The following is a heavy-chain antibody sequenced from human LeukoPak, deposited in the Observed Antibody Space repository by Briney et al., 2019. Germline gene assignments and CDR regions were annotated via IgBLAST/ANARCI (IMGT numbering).Heavy chain of an antibody. CDR1: GLSFSGTW. D-gene: IGHD4/OR15-4a*01. CDR3: ASDLNGAGG. V-gene: IGHV3-7*01. Sequence: GGSLRLSCATSGLSFSGTWMTWVRQAPGKGLECVANIKPDGSQKYYLDSVKGRFSVSRDNAKNSLYLQMNSLRVEDTAIYFCASDLNGAGGWGQGTLVTVSS. CDR2: IKPDGSQK. J-gene: IGHJ4*02.